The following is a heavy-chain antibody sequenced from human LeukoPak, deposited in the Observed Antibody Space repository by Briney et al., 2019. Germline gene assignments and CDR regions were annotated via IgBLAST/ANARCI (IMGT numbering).Heavy chain of an antibody. CDR1: GFTFDDYG. D-gene: IGHD6-13*01. CDR2: INWNGGST. J-gene: IGHJ5*02. Sequence: PGGSLRLSCAASGFTFDDYGMSWVRQAPGKGLEWVSGINWNGGSTGYADSLKGRFTVSRDNAKKSLYLRMNSLKTEDTAVYYCWGVAAGHNWFDPWGQGTLVTVSS. V-gene: IGHV3-20*04. CDR3: WGVAAGHNWFDP.